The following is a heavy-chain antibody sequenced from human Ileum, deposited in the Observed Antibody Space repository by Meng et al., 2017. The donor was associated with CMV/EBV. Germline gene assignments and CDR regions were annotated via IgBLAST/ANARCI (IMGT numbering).Heavy chain of an antibody. Sequence: CKACSYTFSSYSVSGVRRTPGQGLEWMGRIIVYNCNKNYAHNLPGKATLTTNTSTNKAYMVLTSLRSDDTAVYYCARAHDGNTWFDPWGQGTLVTVSS. V-gene: IGHV1-18*01. J-gene: IGHJ5*02. D-gene: IGHD1-7*01. CDR3: ARAHDGNTWFDP. CDR2: IIVYNCNK. CDR1: SYTFSSYS.